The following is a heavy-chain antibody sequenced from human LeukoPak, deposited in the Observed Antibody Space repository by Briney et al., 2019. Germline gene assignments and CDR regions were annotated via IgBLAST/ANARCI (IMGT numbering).Heavy chain of an antibody. V-gene: IGHV1-2*02. J-gene: IGHJ4*02. CDR2: INPNSGGT. Sequence: GASVKVSCKASGYTFSGYYMHWVRQAPGQGLEWMGWINPNSGGTKYAQKFQGRVTMTRDTSISTVYMELSSLRSEDTAVYYCARDPPNDWGQGTLVTVSS. CDR3: ARDPPND. CDR1: GYTFSGYY.